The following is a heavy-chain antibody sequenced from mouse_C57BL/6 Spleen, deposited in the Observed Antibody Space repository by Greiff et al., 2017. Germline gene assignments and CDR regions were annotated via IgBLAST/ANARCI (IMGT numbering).Heavy chain of an antibody. Sequence: EVQLQQSGAELVRPGASVKLSCTASGFNIKDDYMHWVKQRPEQGLEWIGWIDPENGDTDDASKFQGNVTITADTSSNTAYLQLSRLTSEDTAVYYGTTKHYGSSYWYFDVWGTGTTVTAAS. D-gene: IGHD1-1*01. V-gene: IGHV14-4*01. CDR2: IDPENGDT. J-gene: IGHJ1*03. CDR1: GFNIKDDY. CDR3: TTKHYGSSYWYFDV.